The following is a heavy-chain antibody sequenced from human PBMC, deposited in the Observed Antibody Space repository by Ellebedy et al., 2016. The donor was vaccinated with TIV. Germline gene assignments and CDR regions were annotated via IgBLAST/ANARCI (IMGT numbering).Heavy chain of an antibody. Sequence: AASVKVSCKASGYTFTSYYMHWVRQAPGQGLEWMGIINPSGGSTSYAQKLQGRVTMTRDTSTSTVYMELSSLRSEDTAVYYCARDKGSGSYEPRYWYFDLWGRGTLVTVSS. D-gene: IGHD3-10*01. J-gene: IGHJ2*01. CDR3: ARDKGSGSYEPRYWYFDL. V-gene: IGHV1-46*04. CDR1: GYTFTSYY. CDR2: INPSGGST.